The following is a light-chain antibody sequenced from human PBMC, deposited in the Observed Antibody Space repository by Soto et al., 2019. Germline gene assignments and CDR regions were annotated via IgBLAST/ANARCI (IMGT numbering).Light chain of an antibody. CDR1: QSISSW. Sequence: EIQMTQSPSTLSASVGYRVTITCRASQSISSWLAWYEQKPGKAPKLLIYKASSLESGVPSRFSGSGSGTEFTLTISSLQPDDFATYYCQQYNSYWTLGQGTKVDI. CDR3: QQYNSYWT. V-gene: IGKV1-5*03. J-gene: IGKJ1*01. CDR2: KAS.